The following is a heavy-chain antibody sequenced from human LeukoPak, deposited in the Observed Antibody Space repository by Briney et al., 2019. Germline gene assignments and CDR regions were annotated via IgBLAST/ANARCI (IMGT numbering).Heavy chain of an antibody. V-gene: IGHV3-11*04. J-gene: IGHJ3*02. D-gene: IGHD2-21*01. CDR1: GFTFSDYY. CDR3: ARGGRGGDYAFDI. CDR2: ISSGGSTM. Sequence: GGSLRLSCATSGFTFSDYYMSWIRQAPGKGLEWISYISSGGSTMYYADSVKGRFTISRDNAKNSLYLQMNSLRAEDTAVYYCARGGRGGDYAFDIWGQGTMVTVSS.